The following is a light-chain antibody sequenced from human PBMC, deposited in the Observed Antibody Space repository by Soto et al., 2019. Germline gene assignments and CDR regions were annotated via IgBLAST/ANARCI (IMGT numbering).Light chain of an antibody. Sequence: DIQMTQSPSTLSGSVGDRVTITCRASQTISSWLAWYQQKPGKAPKLLIYKASTLKSGVPSRFSGSGSGTELTLTISSLQPDDFATYYCQHYNSYSVAFGQGTEVELK. V-gene: IGKV1-5*03. CDR3: QHYNSYSVA. CDR2: KAS. CDR1: QTISSW. J-gene: IGKJ1*01.